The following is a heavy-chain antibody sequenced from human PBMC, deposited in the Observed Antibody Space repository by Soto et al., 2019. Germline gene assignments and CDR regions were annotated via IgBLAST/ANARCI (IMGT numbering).Heavy chain of an antibody. Sequence: EASVKVSCKASGYTFTSYDINWVRQATGQGLEWMGWMNPNSGNTGYAQKFQGRVTMTRTTSISTAYMELSSPRSEDTAVYYCARAVGGGVYYYYYMDVWGKGTTVTVSS. V-gene: IGHV1-8*01. CDR3: ARAVGGGVYYYYYMDV. CDR2: MNPNSGNT. D-gene: IGHD2-8*01. CDR1: GYTFTSYD. J-gene: IGHJ6*03.